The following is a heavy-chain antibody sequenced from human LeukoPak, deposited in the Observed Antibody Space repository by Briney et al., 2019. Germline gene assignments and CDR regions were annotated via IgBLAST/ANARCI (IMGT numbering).Heavy chain of an antibody. V-gene: IGHV4-39*07. CDR2: IYYSGST. Sequence: SETLSLTCTVSGGSISSSSYYWGWIRQPPGKGLEWIGSIYYSGSTYYNPSLKSRVTISVDTSKNQFSLNLTSVTAADSAVYYCARVSWFPGTSYYYMDVWGKGTTVTVSS. D-gene: IGHD1-1*01. CDR3: ARVSWFPGTSYYYMDV. J-gene: IGHJ6*03. CDR1: GGSISSSSYY.